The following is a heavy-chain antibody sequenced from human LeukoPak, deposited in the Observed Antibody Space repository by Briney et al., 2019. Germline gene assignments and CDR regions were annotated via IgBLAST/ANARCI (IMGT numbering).Heavy chain of an antibody. D-gene: IGHD4-17*01. V-gene: IGHV3-30-3*01. CDR3: ARDFRNGDFDY. CDR2: ISYDGSNK. CDR1: GFTFCSFP. J-gene: IGHJ4*02. Sequence: GGPLTLSCAASGFTFCSFPMHGPAQAPGRGREGVAVISYDGSNKYFADSVKGRFTISRDDSKNTMYLQMSSLRGEDTAVYYCARDFRNGDFDYWGQGTLVTVSS.